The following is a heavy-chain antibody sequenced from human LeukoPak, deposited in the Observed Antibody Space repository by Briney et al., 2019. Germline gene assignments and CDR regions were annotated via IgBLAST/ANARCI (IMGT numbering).Heavy chain of an antibody. D-gene: IGHD3-10*01. Sequence: SETLSLSCAVSGVSISSYYWSWIRQPPGKGLEWIGDIYYSGSTNYTPSLKRRVTISVDTSKNQFSLKLSTVTAADTAVYYCVSRKVTMVRGVMSAGNWFDPWGQGTLVTVSS. CDR3: VSRKVTMVRGVMSAGNWFDP. CDR1: GVSISSYY. CDR2: IYYSGST. V-gene: IGHV4-59*08. J-gene: IGHJ5*02.